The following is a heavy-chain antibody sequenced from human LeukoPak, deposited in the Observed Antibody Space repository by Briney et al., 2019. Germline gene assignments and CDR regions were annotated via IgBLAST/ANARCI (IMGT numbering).Heavy chain of an antibody. CDR1: GFTFSSNW. CDR3: ARFAAGGSYYYYMDV. D-gene: IGHD6-25*01. CDR2: IKQDGSEQ. V-gene: IGHV3-7*01. Sequence: GGSLRLSCAASGFTFSSNWMSWVRQAPGKGLEGVATIKQDGSEQYYMDSVKGRFTISRDNAKNSLFLQMNSLRADDTAVYYCARFAAGGSYYYYMDVWGKGTTVTVSS. J-gene: IGHJ6*03.